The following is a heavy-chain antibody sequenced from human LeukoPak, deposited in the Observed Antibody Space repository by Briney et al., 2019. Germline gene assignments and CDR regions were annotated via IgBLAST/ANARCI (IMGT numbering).Heavy chain of an antibody. J-gene: IGHJ5*02. CDR3: ARRSDWFDP. V-gene: IGHV4-59*01. CDR2: VYHTGST. CDR1: GGSFSSYY. D-gene: IGHD3-10*01. Sequence: PSETLSLTCTVSGGSFSSYYWSWFRQPPGKGLEWIGYVYHTGSTNYNPSLESRVTISVDTSKNQFSLRLSSVTAADTAVYYCARRSDWFDPWGQGTLVTVSS.